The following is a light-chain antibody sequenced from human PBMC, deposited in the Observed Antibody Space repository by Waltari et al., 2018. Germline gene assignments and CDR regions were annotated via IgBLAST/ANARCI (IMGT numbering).Light chain of an antibody. CDR1: SVRNSF. CDR2: AKD. J-gene: IGLJ3*02. CDR3: SCRDSGARL. V-gene: IGLV3-19*01. Sequence: SSELTQDPAVSVALGQTVRFTCQGASVRNSFASWYQQKPGLAPLLILYAKDNRPSGIPARFSGSSSGNTASLTIAGAQAEDEADYYCSCRDSGARLFGGGTKLTVL.